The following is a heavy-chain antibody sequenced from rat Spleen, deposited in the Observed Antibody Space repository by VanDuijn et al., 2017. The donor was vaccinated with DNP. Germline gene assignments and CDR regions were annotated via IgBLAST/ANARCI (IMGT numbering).Heavy chain of an antibody. CDR3: ATFEGRDA. V-gene: IGHV5-27*01. CDR1: GFTFSNYY. Sequence: EVQLVESGGGLVQPGRSLNLSCAASGFTFSNYYMAWVRQAPKKGLEWVASISTTGSRTYYPDSVKGRFTISRDNAKSTLYLQMDSLRSEDTATYYCATFEGRDAWGRGTSVTVSS. CDR2: ISTTGSRT. J-gene: IGHJ4*01. D-gene: IGHD1-11*01.